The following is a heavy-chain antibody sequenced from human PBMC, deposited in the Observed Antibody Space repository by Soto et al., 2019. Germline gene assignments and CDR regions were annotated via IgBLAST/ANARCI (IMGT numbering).Heavy chain of an antibody. CDR3: AWDSGFYWYFDL. CDR2: INAGNGIT. V-gene: IGHV1-3*01. J-gene: IGHJ2*01. CDR1: GYTFTSYA. Sequence: QVQLVQSGAEVKKPGASVKVSCRASGYTFTSYAIHWVRQAPGQRLEWMGWINAGNGITKYSQNFQDRVTITRDTSASTAYMELSSLRSEDTAVYYCAWDSGFYWYFDLWGRGTLVTVSS. D-gene: IGHD6-19*01.